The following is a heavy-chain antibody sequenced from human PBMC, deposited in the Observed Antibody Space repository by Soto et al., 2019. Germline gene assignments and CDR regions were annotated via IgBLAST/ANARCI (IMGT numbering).Heavy chain of an antibody. Sequence: HPGGSLRLFWASSGFTLSISAVNGGGQAPGKGLEWVSYISDSGDRTYYADSVKGRFTISRDRSKNTVSLQMDSLRAEDTAVYYCAKDRGIIVKAGDAFDVWGQGTKVTVSS. CDR3: AKDRGIIVKAGDAFDV. J-gene: IGHJ3*01. D-gene: IGHD3-16*02. CDR2: ISDSGDRT. V-gene: IGHV3-23*01. CDR1: GFTLSISA.